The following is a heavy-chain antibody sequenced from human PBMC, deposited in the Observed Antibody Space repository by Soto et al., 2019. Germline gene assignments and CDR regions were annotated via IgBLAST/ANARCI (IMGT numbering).Heavy chain of an antibody. CDR1: GFIVSSNY. D-gene: IGHD6-13*01. CDR3: TRDLPGYGSSWPRE. J-gene: IGHJ4*02. Sequence: GGSLRLSCVASGFIVSSNYMSWVRQAPGRGLEWVSVIFSGGSPYYADSVKGRFTISRDNSKNTLYLQMNSLRAEDTAMYYCTRDLPGYGSSWPREWGQGTLVTVSS. CDR2: IFSGGSP. V-gene: IGHV3-53*01.